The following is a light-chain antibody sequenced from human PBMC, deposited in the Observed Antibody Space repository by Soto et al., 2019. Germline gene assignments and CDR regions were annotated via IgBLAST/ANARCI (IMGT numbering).Light chain of an antibody. J-gene: IGKJ1*01. Sequence: DIQMTQSPSTLSASVGERVTITCRASQSISIWLAWYQQKPGKAPKLLIYKASSLKSGVPSRFSGSGSGTEFTLTISSLQPDDFATYYCQHYNSYSEAFGQGTKVDIK. CDR2: KAS. CDR3: QHYNSYSEA. CDR1: QSISIW. V-gene: IGKV1-5*03.